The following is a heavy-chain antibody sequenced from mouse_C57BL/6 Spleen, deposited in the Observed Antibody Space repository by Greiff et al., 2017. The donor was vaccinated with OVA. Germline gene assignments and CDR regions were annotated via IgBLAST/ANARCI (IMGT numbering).Heavy chain of an antibody. CDR1: GFTFSDFY. CDR3: ARDDDYYAMDY. CDR2: SRNKANDYTT. J-gene: IGHJ4*01. Sequence: EVQRVESGGGLVQSGRSLRLSCATSGFTFSDFYMEWVRQAPGKGLEWIAASRNKANDYTTEYSASVKGRFIVSRDTSQSILYLQMNALRAEDTAIYYCARDDDYYAMDYWGQGTSVTVSS. V-gene: IGHV7-1*01.